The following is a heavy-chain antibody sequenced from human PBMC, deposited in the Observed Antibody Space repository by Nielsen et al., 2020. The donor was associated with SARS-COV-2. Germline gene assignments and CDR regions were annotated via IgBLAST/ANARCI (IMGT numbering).Heavy chain of an antibody. J-gene: IGHJ4*02. CDR3: ARGRDGYNYFDY. Sequence: GGSLRLSCAASGFTFSSYGMHWVRQAPGKGLEWVAVISYDGSNKYYAESVKGRFTISRDNSKNSFYLQMNRLRGEDTAVYYCARGRDGYNYFDYWGQGTLVTVSS. CDR2: ISYDGSNK. CDR1: GFTFSSYG. D-gene: IGHD5-24*01. V-gene: IGHV3-30*19.